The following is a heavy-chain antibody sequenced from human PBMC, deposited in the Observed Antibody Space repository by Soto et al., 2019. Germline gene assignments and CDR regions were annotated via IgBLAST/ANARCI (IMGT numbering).Heavy chain of an antibody. Sequence: GGSLRLSCAASGFTFSSYAMSWVRQAPGKGLEWVSAISASGGSTYYADSVQGRFTISRDNSKNTLYLQMKSLRAEDTAVYYCAKDQSPGGSCYDYWGQGTLVTVSS. J-gene: IGHJ4*02. CDR3: AKDQSPGGSCYDY. V-gene: IGHV3-23*01. CDR1: GFTFSSYA. D-gene: IGHD2-15*01. CDR2: ISASGGST.